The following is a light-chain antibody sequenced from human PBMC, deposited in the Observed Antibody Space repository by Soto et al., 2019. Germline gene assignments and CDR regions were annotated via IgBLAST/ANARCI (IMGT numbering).Light chain of an antibody. V-gene: IGLV2-14*01. CDR3: SSYTSTSTFV. CDR2: EVS. CDR1: SSDVGGYNY. J-gene: IGLJ1*01. Sequence: QAVLTRPASVSGYPGQSITISCTGTSSDVGGYNYVSWYQQDPGTAPKLLIYEVSNRPSGVSSRFSGSKSGNTASLTISGLQAEDEADYYCSSYTSTSTFVFGTGTKVTVL.